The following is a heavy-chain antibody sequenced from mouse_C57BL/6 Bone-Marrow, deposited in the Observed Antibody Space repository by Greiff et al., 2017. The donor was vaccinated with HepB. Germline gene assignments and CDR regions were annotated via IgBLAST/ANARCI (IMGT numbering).Heavy chain of an antibody. CDR2: IYPGDGDT. CDR1: GYAFSSSW. J-gene: IGHJ2*01. Sequence: VQLQQSGPELVKPGASVKISCKASGYAFSSSWMNWVKQRPGKGLEWIGRIYPGDGDTNYNGKFKGKATLTADKSSSTTYMQLSSLTSEDSAVYFCAKNGYHDYWGQGTTLTVSS. CDR3: AKNGYHDY. D-gene: IGHD2-2*01. V-gene: IGHV1-82*01.